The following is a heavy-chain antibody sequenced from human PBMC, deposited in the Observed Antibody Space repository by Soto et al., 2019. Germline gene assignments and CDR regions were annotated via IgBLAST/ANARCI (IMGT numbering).Heavy chain of an antibody. CDR3: ARYSGKYQGPIDY. Sequence: QVQLVESGGGVVQPGRSLRLSCAASGFTFSHYGIHWVRQAPGKGLEWLAVISYDGSNKHYADSVKGRFTVSRDNSTNTLYLQMTSLRAEDTAVYFCARYSGKYQGPIDYWGQGTLVTVSS. CDR1: GFTFSHYG. J-gene: IGHJ4*02. CDR2: ISYDGSNK. V-gene: IGHV3-30*03. D-gene: IGHD1-26*01.